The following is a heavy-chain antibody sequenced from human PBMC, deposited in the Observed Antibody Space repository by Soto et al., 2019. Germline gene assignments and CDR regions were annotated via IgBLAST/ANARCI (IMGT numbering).Heavy chain of an antibody. D-gene: IGHD3-9*01. CDR3: ARGYDILTGYPSKYYYYYYGMDV. CDR1: GYTFTSYG. J-gene: IGHJ6*02. CDR2: ISAYNGNT. Sequence: ASVKVSCKASGYTFTSYGISWVRQAPGQGLEWMGWISAYNGNTNYAQKLQGRVTMTTDKSTSTAYMELSSLRSEDTAVYYCARGYDILTGYPSKYYYYYYGMDVWGQGTTVTVSS. V-gene: IGHV1-18*01.